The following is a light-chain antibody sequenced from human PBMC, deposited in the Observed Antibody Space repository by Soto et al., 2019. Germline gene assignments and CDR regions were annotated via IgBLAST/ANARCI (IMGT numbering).Light chain of an antibody. V-gene: IGLV2-11*01. CDR1: SSDIGTYNF. J-gene: IGLJ3*02. Sequence: QSALTQPRSVSGSPGQSVTFSCIGTSSDIGTYNFVSWYQQNPGKAPKLLIYDVTKRPSGVPDRFSGSKSGNTASLTISGLQAEDEADYYCCSYTTRNTWVFGGGTKVTVL. CDR3: CSYTTRNTWV. CDR2: DVT.